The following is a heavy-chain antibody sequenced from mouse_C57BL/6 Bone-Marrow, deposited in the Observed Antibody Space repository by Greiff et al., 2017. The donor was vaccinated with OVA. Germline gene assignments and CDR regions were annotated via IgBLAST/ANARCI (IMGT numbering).Heavy chain of an antibody. CDR3: TRAAQAYYFDY. Sequence: VQVVESGAELVRPGASVTLSCKASGYTFTDYEMHWVKQTPVHGLEWIGAIDPETGGTAYNQKFKGKAILTADKSSSTAYMELRSLTSEDSAVYYCTRAAQAYYFDYWGQGTTLTVSS. J-gene: IGHJ2*01. CDR1: GYTFTDYE. CDR2: IDPETGGT. D-gene: IGHD3-2*02. V-gene: IGHV1-15*01.